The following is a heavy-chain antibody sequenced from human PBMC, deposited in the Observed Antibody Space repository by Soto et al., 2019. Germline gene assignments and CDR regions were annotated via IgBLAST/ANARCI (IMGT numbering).Heavy chain of an antibody. D-gene: IGHD6-19*01. Sequence: SLRLSCAASGFTFSSYGMHWVRQAPGKGLEWVTVISYDGSNKYYADSVKGRFTISRDNSKNTLYLQMNSLRAEDTAVYYCAKDRSIAVAGFDYWGQGTLVTVSS. CDR1: GFTFSSYG. CDR3: AKDRSIAVAGFDY. CDR2: ISYDGSNK. J-gene: IGHJ4*02. V-gene: IGHV3-30*18.